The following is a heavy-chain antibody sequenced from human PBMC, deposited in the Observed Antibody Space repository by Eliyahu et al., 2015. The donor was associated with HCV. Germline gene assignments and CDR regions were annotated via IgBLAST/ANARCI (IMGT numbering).Heavy chain of an antibody. J-gene: IGHJ3*02. V-gene: IGHV3-11*05. CDR3: ARDHYDYWSGYYQVGHDAFDI. Sequence: GRFTISRDNAKKSLYLQMNSLRAEDTAVYYCARDHYDYWSGYYQVGHDAFDIWGQGTMVTVSS. D-gene: IGHD3-3*01.